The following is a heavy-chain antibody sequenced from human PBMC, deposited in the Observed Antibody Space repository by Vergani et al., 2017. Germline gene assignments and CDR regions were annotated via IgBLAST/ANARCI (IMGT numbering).Heavy chain of an antibody. CDR3: AREASLWCGELLSYGMDV. CDR2: INWNGGST. V-gene: IGHV3-20*04. Sequence: EVQLVESGGGVVRPGGSLRLSCAASGFTFDDYGMSWVRQAPGKGLEWVSVINWNGGSTGYADSVKGRFTISRDNAKNSLYLQMNSLRAEDTALYYCAREASLWCGELLSYGMDVWGQGTTVTVSS. D-gene: IGHD3-10*01. J-gene: IGHJ6*02. CDR1: GFTFDDYG.